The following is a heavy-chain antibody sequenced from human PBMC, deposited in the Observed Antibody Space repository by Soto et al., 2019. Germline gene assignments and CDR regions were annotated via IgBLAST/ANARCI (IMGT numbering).Heavy chain of an antibody. J-gene: IGHJ4*02. D-gene: IGHD6-13*01. CDR3: AKASPYSENLYGY. Sequence: QVQLVESGGGVVQPGRSLRLSCAASGFTFSSYGMHWVRQAPGKGLEWVAVISYDGSNKYYADSVKGRFTISRDNSKNTLYLQMNSLRAEDTAVYYCAKASPYSENLYGYWGQGTLVTVSS. V-gene: IGHV3-30*18. CDR1: GFTFSSYG. CDR2: ISYDGSNK.